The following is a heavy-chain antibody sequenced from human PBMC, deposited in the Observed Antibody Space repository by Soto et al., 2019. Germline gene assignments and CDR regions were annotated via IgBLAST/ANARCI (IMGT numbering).Heavy chain of an antibody. Sequence: GGSLRLSCAASGFTFSSYAMSWVRQAPGKGLEWVSAISGSGGSTYYADSVKGRFTISRDNSKNTLYLQMNGLRAEDTAVYYCAKSFYYYDSSGGWDYWGQGTLVTVSS. CDR2: ISGSGGST. CDR1: GFTFSSYA. V-gene: IGHV3-23*01. D-gene: IGHD3-22*01. J-gene: IGHJ4*02. CDR3: AKSFYYYDSSGGWDY.